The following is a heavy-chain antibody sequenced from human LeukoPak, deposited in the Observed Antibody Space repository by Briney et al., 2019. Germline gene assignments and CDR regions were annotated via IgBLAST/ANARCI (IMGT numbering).Heavy chain of an antibody. D-gene: IGHD3-3*01. V-gene: IGHV1-2*02. CDR3: ARDRDITIFGVVTHYYMDV. Sequence: ASVKVSCKASGYTFTGYYMHWVRQAPGQGLEWMGWINPNSGGTNYAQKLQGRVTMTTDTSTSTAYMELRSLRSDDTAVYYCARDRDITIFGVVTHYYMDVWGTGTTVTVSS. CDR2: INPNSGGT. J-gene: IGHJ6*03. CDR1: GYTFTGYY.